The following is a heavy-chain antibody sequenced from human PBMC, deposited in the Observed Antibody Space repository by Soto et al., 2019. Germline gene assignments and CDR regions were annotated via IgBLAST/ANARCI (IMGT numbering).Heavy chain of an antibody. Sequence: SETLSLTCSVSSDSMNSGGYYWSWIRQHPXKGLEWIGYIYSNGDTYYNPSLKSRVTISVDTSKNQFSLNLTSVTAADTAVYYCARRGGSSSGYYYYAMDVWGQGTTVTVSS. J-gene: IGHJ6*02. CDR3: ARRGGSSSGYYYYAMDV. V-gene: IGHV4-31*03. CDR2: IYSNGDT. D-gene: IGHD6-6*01. CDR1: SDSMNSGGYY.